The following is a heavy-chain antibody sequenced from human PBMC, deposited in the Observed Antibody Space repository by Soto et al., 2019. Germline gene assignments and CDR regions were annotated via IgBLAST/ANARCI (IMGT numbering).Heavy chain of an antibody. CDR3: AKGGAIVAAGTRVYLYNAMDV. CDR1: GYTFTVYY. CDR2: INPNSGDT. J-gene: IGHJ6*02. V-gene: IGHV1-2*02. D-gene: IGHD1-26*01. Sequence: QVQLVQSGTEVKRPGDSVKVSCKASGYTFTVYYVHWVRQAPGQGLEWMGWINPNSGDTYLAQRFQGRVTLNRDTSIGTAYMELRGLTSDDTAEYYCAKGGAIVAAGTRVYLYNAMDVWGQGTTVTVSS.